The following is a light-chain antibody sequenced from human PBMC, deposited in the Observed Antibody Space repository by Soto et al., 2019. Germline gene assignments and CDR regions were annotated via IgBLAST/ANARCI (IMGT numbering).Light chain of an antibody. CDR3: QQYDNWPWT. CDR2: GPS. V-gene: IGKV3-15*01. J-gene: IGKJ1*01. CDR1: QSVSSD. Sequence: IVVTQSPATLSVSPGESATLSCRASQSVSSDLAWYQQKPGQAPRLLIYGPSTRATGLPARFSGSGSGTDFTLTISSLQSEDFAVYYCQQYDNWPWTFGQGTKVDIK.